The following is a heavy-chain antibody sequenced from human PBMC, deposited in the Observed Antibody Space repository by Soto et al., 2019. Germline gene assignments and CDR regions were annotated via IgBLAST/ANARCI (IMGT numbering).Heavy chain of an antibody. CDR1: GFTVSSNY. J-gene: IGHJ6*02. Sequence: GESLKISCAASGFTVSSNYMSWVRQAPGKGLEWVSVIYSGGSTYYADSVKGRFTISRDNSKNTLYLQMNSLRAEDTAVYYCATGTTSYYGMDVWGQGTTVTGS. CDR2: IYSGGST. CDR3: ATGTTSYYGMDV. V-gene: IGHV3-53*01. D-gene: IGHD1-1*01.